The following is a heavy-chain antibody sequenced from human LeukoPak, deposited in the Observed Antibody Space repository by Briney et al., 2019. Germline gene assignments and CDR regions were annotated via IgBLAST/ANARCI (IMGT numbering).Heavy chain of an antibody. Sequence: EPGGSLRLSCAASGFTFSSYWMSWVRQAPGKGLEWVANIKQDGSEKYYVDSVKGRFTISRDNAKNTLYVQMNSLRAEDTAVYYCAKMGGDFWSGYFFGVGKFDPWGQGTLVTVSS. CDR2: IKQDGSEK. V-gene: IGHV3-7*03. CDR1: GFTFSSYW. D-gene: IGHD3-3*01. CDR3: AKMGGDFWSGYFFGVGKFDP. J-gene: IGHJ5*02.